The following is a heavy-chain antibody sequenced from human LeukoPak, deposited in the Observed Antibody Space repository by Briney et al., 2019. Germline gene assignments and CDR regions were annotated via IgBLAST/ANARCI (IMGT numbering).Heavy chain of an antibody. J-gene: IGHJ4*02. V-gene: IGHV3-30-3*01. D-gene: IGHD3-10*01. Sequence: GGSLRLSCAASGFTFSSYAMHWVRQAPGKGLEWVAVISYDGSNKYYADSVKGRFTISRDNSKNSLYLQMNSLRAEDTAVYYCARLWFGELLSGPDYWGQGTLVTVSS. CDR3: ARLWFGELLSGPDY. CDR2: ISYDGSNK. CDR1: GFTFSSYA.